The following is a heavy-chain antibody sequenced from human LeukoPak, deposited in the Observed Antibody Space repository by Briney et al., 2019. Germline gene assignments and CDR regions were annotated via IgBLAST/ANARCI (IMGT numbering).Heavy chain of an antibody. D-gene: IGHD3-22*01. V-gene: IGHV4-30-4*08. J-gene: IGHJ5*02. CDR2: IYYSGST. Sequence: SETLSLTCTVSGGSLSSGDYYWRWIRQPPGKGLEWIGYIYYSGSTYYNPSLKSRFTISVDTSKNQFSLKLSSVPAADTAVYYCARGARITMIVVVPNWFDPWGQGTLVTVSS. CDR3: ARGARITMIVVVPNWFDP. CDR1: GGSLSSGDYY.